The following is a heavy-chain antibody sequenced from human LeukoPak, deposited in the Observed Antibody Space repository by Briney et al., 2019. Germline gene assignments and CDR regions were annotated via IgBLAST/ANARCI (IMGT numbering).Heavy chain of an antibody. V-gene: IGHV3-23*01. CDR3: AKSANCSGGSCYGRPYFDY. CDR2: ISGSGGST. CDR1: GFTFSSYA. J-gene: IGHJ4*02. Sequence: GGSLGLSCAASGFTFSSYAMSWVRQAPGKGLEWVSAISGSGGSTYYADSVKGRFTISRDNSKNTLYLQMNSLRAEDTAVYYCAKSANCSGGSCYGRPYFDYWGQGTLVTVSS. D-gene: IGHD2-15*01.